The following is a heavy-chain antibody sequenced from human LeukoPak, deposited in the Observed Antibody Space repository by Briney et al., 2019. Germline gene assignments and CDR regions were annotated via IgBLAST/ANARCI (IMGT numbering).Heavy chain of an antibody. D-gene: IGHD3-10*01. V-gene: IGHV3-48*02. CDR1: GFTFSSYS. J-gene: IGHJ4*02. CDR3: ARDTYYYGSGSYYEVDY. CDR2: ISSSSSTI. Sequence: PGGSLRLSCAASGFTFSSYSMNWVRQAPGKGLGWVSYISSSSSTIYYADSVKGRFTISRDNAKNSLYLQMNSLRDEDTAVYYCARDTYYYGSGSYYEVDYWGQGTLVTVSS.